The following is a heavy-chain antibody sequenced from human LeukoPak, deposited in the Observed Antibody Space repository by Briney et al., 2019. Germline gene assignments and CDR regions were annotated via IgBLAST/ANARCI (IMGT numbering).Heavy chain of an antibody. CDR2: ISGSGDAT. J-gene: IGHJ3*01. V-gene: IGHV3-23*01. Sequence: GGSLRLSCAASGFTFSSYGMSWVRQAPGKGLQWVSAISGSGDATYYADSVRGRFTISRDNSKNTLNLQMNSLRAEDTAVYYCATQSGSYFHGAFDFWGQGTMVTVSS. CDR3: ATQSGSYFHGAFDF. CDR1: GFTFSSYG. D-gene: IGHD1-26*01.